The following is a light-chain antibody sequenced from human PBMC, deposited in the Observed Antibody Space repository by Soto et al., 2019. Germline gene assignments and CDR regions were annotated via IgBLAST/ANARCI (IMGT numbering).Light chain of an antibody. CDR1: QSVSSSY. Sequence: EIVLTQSPGTLSLSPGERATLSCRASQSVSSSYLAWYQQKPGQAPRLLIYGASSRATGIPDRFSGSGSGTDFALTTSRQEPEHFAVYYCQQYGSSPPFCQWTRLEIK. CDR3: QQYGSSPP. V-gene: IGKV3-20*01. J-gene: IGKJ5*01. CDR2: GAS.